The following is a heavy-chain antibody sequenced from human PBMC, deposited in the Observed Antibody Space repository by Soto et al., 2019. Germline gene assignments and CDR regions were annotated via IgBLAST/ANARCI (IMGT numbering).Heavy chain of an antibody. CDR1: GGSFSGYY. J-gene: IGHJ4*02. Sequence: SETLSLTCAVYGGSFSGYYWSWIRQPPGKGLEWIGEINHSGSTNYNPSLKSRVTISVDTSKSQFSLKLSSVTAADTAVYYCARGRTYYDILTGYSPHQHFDYWGQGTLVTVSS. V-gene: IGHV4-34*01. CDR3: ARGRTYYDILTGYSPHQHFDY. CDR2: INHSGST. D-gene: IGHD3-9*01.